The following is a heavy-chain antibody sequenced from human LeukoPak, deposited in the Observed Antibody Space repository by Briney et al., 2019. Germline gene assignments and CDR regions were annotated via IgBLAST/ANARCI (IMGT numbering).Heavy chain of an antibody. V-gene: IGHV3-74*01. J-gene: IGHJ4*02. CDR3: ANSMERENYHYTANL. CDR2: INSDGSST. CDR1: GFTFRSHW. D-gene: IGHD3-16*02. Sequence: GGSLRLSCVGSGFTFRSHWMHWVRQAPGKGLVWVSRINSDGSSTNYADSVKGRFTISRDNAKNTLYLHMNSLRAEDTAVYYCANSMERENYHYTANLWGQGTLVIVS.